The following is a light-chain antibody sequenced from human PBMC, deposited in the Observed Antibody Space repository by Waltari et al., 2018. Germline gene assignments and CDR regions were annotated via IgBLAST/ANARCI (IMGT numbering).Light chain of an antibody. Sequence: DIVMTQSPDFLAVSLGERATINCKSSQSLFSTSNSKNYISWYQQKPGQPPKLLIYWASTRGSGVPDRFSGSGSGTDFTLTISSLQAEDVAVYYCHHYYIPPLTFGQGTLLEIK. CDR3: HHYYIPPLT. J-gene: IGKJ5*01. V-gene: IGKV4-1*01. CDR2: WAS. CDR1: QSLFSTSNSKNY.